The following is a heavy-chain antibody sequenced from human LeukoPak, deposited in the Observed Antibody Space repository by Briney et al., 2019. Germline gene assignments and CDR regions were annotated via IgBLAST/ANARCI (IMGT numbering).Heavy chain of an antibody. CDR3: ARNRVVRGVINWFDP. Sequence: AASVKVSCKASGYTFTGYYMHWVRQAPGQGLEWMGWINPNSGGTNYAQKFQGRVTMTRDTSISTAYMELSRLRSDDTAVYYCARNRVVRGVINWFDPWGQGTLVTVSS. CDR2: INPNSGGT. V-gene: IGHV1-2*02. J-gene: IGHJ5*02. D-gene: IGHD3-10*01. CDR1: GYTFTGYY.